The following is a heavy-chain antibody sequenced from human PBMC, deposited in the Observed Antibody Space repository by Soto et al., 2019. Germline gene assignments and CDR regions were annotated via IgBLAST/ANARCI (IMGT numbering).Heavy chain of an antibody. D-gene: IGHD3-9*01. CDR2: IYYSGST. CDR3: AATPPSHEILTCYPAYYYYGMFV. CDR1: GGSISSGDYY. V-gene: IGHV4-30-4*01. Sequence: SETLSLTCTVSGGSISSGDYYWGWIRQPPGKGLEWIGYIYYSGSTYYNRSLKSRVTISVDTSKNQFSLKLSSVTAADTAVYYCAATPPSHEILTCYPAYYYYGMFVWGQGTTFNVSS. J-gene: IGHJ6*02.